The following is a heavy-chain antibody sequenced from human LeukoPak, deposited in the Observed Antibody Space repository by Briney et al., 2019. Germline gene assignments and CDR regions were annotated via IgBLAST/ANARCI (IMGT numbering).Heavy chain of an antibody. CDR3: ARGVGYYAAYYYYYGMDV. CDR2: ISSSGSTI. J-gene: IGHJ6*02. V-gene: IGHV3-11*01. CDR1: GFTFSDYY. Sequence: RLSXAXSGFTFSDYYMSWLRQAPGKGLEWXSXISSSGSTIYYADSVKGRFTISRDNAKNSLYLQMNSLRAEDTAVYYCARGVGYYAAYYYYYGMDVWGQGTTVTVSS. D-gene: IGHD2/OR15-2a*01.